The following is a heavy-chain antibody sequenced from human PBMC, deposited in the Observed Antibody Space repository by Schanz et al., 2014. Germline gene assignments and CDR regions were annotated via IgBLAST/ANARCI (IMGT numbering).Heavy chain of an antibody. CDR2: VSRSTPDI. Sequence: VHLLESGGGLAQPGGSLRLSCAASGFTLSNYAMSWVRQAPGKGLEWVSYVSRSTPDIYYADSVKGRFTMSRDNAKNSVFLQMNSLRAEDTAVYYCVRNSFFAFDYWGQGTLVTVSS. V-gene: IGHV3-48*01. CDR3: VRNSFFAFDY. J-gene: IGHJ4*02. D-gene: IGHD1-26*01. CDR1: GFTLSNYA.